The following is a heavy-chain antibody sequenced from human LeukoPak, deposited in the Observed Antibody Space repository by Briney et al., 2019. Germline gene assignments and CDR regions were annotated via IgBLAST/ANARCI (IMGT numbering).Heavy chain of an antibody. V-gene: IGHV3-21*01. J-gene: IGHJ3*02. CDR2: ISSSSSYI. D-gene: IGHD2/OR15-2a*01. CDR3: ARVASIGAFDI. CDR1: GFTSSSYS. Sequence: GGSLRLSCAASGFTSSSYSMNWVRQAPGKGLEWVSSISSSSSYIYYADSVEGRFTISRDNAKNSLYLQMNSLRAEDTAVYYCARVASIGAFDIWGQGTMVTVSS.